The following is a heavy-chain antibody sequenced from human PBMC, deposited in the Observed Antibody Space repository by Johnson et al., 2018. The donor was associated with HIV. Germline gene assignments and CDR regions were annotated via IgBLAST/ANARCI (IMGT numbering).Heavy chain of an antibody. D-gene: IGHD3-22*01. CDR2: ISYDGSNK. J-gene: IGHJ3*02. CDR3: ARDLHDSSGYYYEGDAFDI. V-gene: IGHV3-30*14. Sequence: QVLLVESGGGVVQPGRSLRLSCAASGFTFSSYAIHWVRQAPGKGLEWVAVISYDGSNKYYADSVKGRFTVSRDNSKNTLYLQMGSLRAEDTAVYYCARDLHDSSGYYYEGDAFDIWGQGTMVTVSS. CDR1: GFTFSSYA.